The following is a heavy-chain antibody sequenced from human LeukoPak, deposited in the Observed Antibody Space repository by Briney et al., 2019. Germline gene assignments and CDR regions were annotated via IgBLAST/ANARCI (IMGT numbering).Heavy chain of an antibody. CDR2: INHSGST. CDR1: GGSFSGYY. D-gene: IGHD3-10*01. V-gene: IGHV4-34*01. CDR3: AREAAEGDTMVRGLINNSFDP. J-gene: IGHJ5*02. Sequence: SETLSLTCAVYGGSFSGYYWSWIRQPPGKGLEWIGEINHSGSTNYNPSLKSRVTISVDTSKNQFSLKLSSVTAADTAVYYCAREAAEGDTMVRGLINNSFDPWGQGTLVTVSS.